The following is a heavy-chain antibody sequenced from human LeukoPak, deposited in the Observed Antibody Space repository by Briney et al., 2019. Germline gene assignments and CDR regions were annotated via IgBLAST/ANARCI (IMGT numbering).Heavy chain of an antibody. CDR1: GYTFTGHY. CDR3: ARDHVWRMVRGLGWFDP. V-gene: IGHV1-69*06. D-gene: IGHD3-10*01. Sequence: SLKVSCKASGYTFTGHYIFWVRQAPGQGLEWMGGIIPIFGTANYAQKFQGRVTITADKSTSTAYMELSSLRSEDTAVYYCARDHVWRMVRGLGWFDPWGQGTLVTVSS. CDR2: IIPIFGTA. J-gene: IGHJ5*02.